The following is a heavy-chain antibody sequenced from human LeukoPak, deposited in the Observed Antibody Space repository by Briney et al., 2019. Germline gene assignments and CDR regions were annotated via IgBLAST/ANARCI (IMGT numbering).Heavy chain of an antibody. CDR1: GYSFTSYW. D-gene: IGHD5-24*01. CDR2: IYPGDSDT. CDR3: ARDREMATITNWFDP. V-gene: IGHV5-51*01. J-gene: IGHJ5*02. Sequence: GESLKISCKGSGYSFTSYWIGWVRQMPWKGLEWMGIIYPGDSDTRYSPSFQGQVTISADKSISTAYLQWSSLKASDTAMYYCARDREMATITNWFDPWGQGTLVTVSS.